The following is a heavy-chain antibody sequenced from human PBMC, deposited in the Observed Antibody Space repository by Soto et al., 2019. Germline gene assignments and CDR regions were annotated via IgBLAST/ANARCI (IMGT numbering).Heavy chain of an antibody. D-gene: IGHD1-26*01. CDR2: IKGSHAGGTT. Sequence: EVQLVESGGGLVEPGGSIRLSCVASGFTFTKAYMTWVRQAPGKGLEWVGRIKGSHAGGTTDYATSVKGRFTISRDDSKNTLSLQMNSLKPEDTSVYYCATEGGYPGSNFYGAYWGQGTLVTVSS. V-gene: IGHV3-15*01. CDR1: GFTFTKAY. J-gene: IGHJ4*02. CDR3: ATEGGYPGSNFYGAY.